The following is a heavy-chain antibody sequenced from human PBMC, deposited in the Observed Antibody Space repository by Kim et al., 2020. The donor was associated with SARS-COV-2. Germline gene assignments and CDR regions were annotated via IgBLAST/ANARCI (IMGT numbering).Heavy chain of an antibody. CDR3: ARAYYDSSGYYYVPYGMDV. CDR1: GGSISSYY. J-gene: IGHJ6*02. V-gene: IGHV4-59*13. CDR2: IYYSGST. D-gene: IGHD3-22*01. Sequence: SETLSLTCTVSGGSISSYYWSWIRQPPGKGLEWIGYIYYSGSTNYNPSLKSRVTISVDTSKNQFSLKLSSVTAADTAVYYCARAYYDSSGYYYVPYGMDVWGQGTTVTVSS.